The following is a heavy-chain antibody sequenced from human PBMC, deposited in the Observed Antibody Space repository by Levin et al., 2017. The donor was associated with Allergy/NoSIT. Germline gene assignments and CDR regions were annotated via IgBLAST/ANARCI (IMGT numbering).Heavy chain of an antibody. Sequence: GGSLRLSCAASGLTVSSNYMSWVRQAPGKGLEWVSLIYSGGSTYYADSVKGRFTISRDNSKNTLYLQMNSLRAEDTALYYCASGARRYYFDYWGQGTLVTVSS. CDR1: GLTVSSNY. D-gene: IGHD3-10*01. V-gene: IGHV3-66*01. CDR3: ASGARRYYFDY. CDR2: IYSGGST. J-gene: IGHJ4*02.